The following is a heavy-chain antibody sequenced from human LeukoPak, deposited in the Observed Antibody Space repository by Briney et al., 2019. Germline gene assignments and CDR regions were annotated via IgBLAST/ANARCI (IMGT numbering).Heavy chain of an antibody. CDR1: GYTLTELS. CDR2: FDPEHGET. V-gene: IGHV1-24*01. D-gene: IGHD3-22*01. J-gene: IGHJ4*02. Sequence: ASVTVSCKVSGYTLTELSIHWVRQAPGKGLEWMGGFDPEHGETIYAQKFQGRVTMTEDTSTDTAYMELSSLRSEDTAVYCCATLDYYDSSAYYSDYWGQGTLVTVSS. CDR3: ATLDYYDSSAYYSDY.